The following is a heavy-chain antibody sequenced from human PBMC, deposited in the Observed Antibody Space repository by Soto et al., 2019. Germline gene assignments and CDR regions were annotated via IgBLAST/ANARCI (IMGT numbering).Heavy chain of an antibody. J-gene: IGHJ6*02. D-gene: IGHD3-10*01. CDR2: ISWNSGSI. Sequence: GGSLRLSCAASGFTFDDYAMHWVRQAPGKGLEWVSGISWNSGSIGYADSVKGRFTISRDNAKNSLYLQMNSLRAEDTAVYYCARSSPGLLWFGEFYGMDVWGQGTTVTVSS. CDR1: GFTFDDYA. CDR3: ARSSPGLLWFGEFYGMDV. V-gene: IGHV3-9*01.